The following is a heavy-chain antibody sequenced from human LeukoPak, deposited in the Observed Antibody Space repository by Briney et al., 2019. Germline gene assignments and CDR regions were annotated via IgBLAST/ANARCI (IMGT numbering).Heavy chain of an antibody. Sequence: SETLSLTCTVSGGSISSSSYYWGWIRQPPGKGLEWIGSINYSGTSFYNPSLKSRVTISVDTSKNQSSLNLSSVTAADTAVYYCARRPQSYIDVWGKGTTVTVSS. CDR1: GGSISSSSYY. CDR2: INYSGTS. J-gene: IGHJ6*03. CDR3: ARRPQSYIDV. V-gene: IGHV4-39*01.